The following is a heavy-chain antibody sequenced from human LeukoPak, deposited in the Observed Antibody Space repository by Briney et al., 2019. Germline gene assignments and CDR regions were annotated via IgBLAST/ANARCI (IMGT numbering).Heavy chain of an antibody. CDR3: ARESGNILLSSIWFDP. CDR1: GGSISSSSYY. CDR2: IYYSGST. D-gene: IGHD3-10*01. Sequence: KPSETLSLTCTVSGGSISSSSYYWGWIRQPPGKGLEWIGSIYYSGSTYYNPSLKSRVTISVDTSKNQFSLKLSSVTAADTAVYYCARESGNILLSSIWFDPWGQGTLVTVSS. J-gene: IGHJ5*02. V-gene: IGHV4-39*07.